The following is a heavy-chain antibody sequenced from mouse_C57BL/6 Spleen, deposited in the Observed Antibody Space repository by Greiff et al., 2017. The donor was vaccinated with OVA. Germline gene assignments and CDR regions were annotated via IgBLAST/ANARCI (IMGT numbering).Heavy chain of an antibody. D-gene: IGHD4-1*01. Sequence: QVQLKESGAELVKPGASVKISCKASGYAFSSYWMNWVKQRPGKGLEWIGQIYPGDGDTNYNGKFKGKATLTADKSSSTAYMQLSSLTSEDSAVYFCARGGTGTDWYFDVWGTGTTVTVSS. CDR1: GYAFSSYW. J-gene: IGHJ1*03. V-gene: IGHV1-80*01. CDR2: IYPGDGDT. CDR3: ARGGTGTDWYFDV.